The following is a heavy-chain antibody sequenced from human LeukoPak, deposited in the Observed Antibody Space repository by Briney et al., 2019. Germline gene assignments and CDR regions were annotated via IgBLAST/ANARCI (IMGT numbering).Heavy chain of an antibody. J-gene: IGHJ4*02. Sequence: SETLSVTCTGSGDSISSYYWSWIRQPPGKGLEWIGYIYYSGSTNYNPSLKSRVTISVDTSRNQFSLKLSSVTAADTAVYYCARYSSSSGGTDYWGQGTLVTVSS. CDR1: GDSISSYY. D-gene: IGHD6-6*01. CDR2: IYYSGST. CDR3: ARYSSSSGGTDY. V-gene: IGHV4-59*01.